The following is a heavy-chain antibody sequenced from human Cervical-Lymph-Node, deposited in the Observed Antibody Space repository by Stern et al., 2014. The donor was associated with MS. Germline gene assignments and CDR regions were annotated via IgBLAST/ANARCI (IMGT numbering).Heavy chain of an antibody. V-gene: IGHV4-4*02. D-gene: IGHD2/OR15-2a*01. J-gene: IGHJ2*01. CDR2: IHLSGAS. CDR1: GGSVSSTNW. Sequence: VQLQESGPGLVKPSGTLYLTCAVSGGSVSSTNWWSWVRPPQRKGQARFGNIHLSGASNSRPSLKSRVSMSLDTSKNPLSLHLTSVTAADTAVYYCARERQQYCNSEGCSYWYFDLWGRGTLVTVSS. CDR3: ARERQQYCNSEGCSYWYFDL.